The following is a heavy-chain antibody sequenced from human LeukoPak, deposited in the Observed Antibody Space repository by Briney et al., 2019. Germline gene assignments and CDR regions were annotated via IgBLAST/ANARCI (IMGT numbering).Heavy chain of an antibody. Sequence: GASVKVSCKASGYTFTSYAMNWVRQAPGQGLEWMGWINTNTGNPTYAQGFTGRFVFSLDTSVSTAYLQISSLKAEDTAVYYCATAPPGFTFGAYDFDYWGQGTLVTVSS. CDR2: INTNTGNP. V-gene: IGHV7-4-1*02. CDR1: GYTFTSYA. J-gene: IGHJ4*02. D-gene: IGHD5-12*01. CDR3: ATAPPGFTFGAYDFDY.